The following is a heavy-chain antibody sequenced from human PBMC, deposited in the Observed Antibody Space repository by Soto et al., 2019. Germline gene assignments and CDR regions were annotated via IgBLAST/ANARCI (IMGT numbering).Heavy chain of an antibody. D-gene: IGHD3-22*01. J-gene: IGHJ4*02. CDR3: ATTLYYYDTSGYR. V-gene: IGHV3-21*01. CDR1: GFTFSSYS. Sequence: EVQLVESGGGLVKPGGSLRLSCAASGFTFSSYSMNWVHQAPGKGLEWVSSISSSSSYIYYADSVKGRFTISRDNAKNSLYLQMNSLRAEDTAVYYCATTLYYYDTSGYRWGQGTLVTVSS. CDR2: ISSSSSYI.